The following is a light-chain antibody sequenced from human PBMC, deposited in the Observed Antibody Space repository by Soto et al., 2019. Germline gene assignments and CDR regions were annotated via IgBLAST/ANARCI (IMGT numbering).Light chain of an antibody. J-gene: IGLJ3*02. CDR2: GNN. Sequence: QSVLTQPPSVSGAPGQRVTISCTGSNSNIGAGFAVHWYQQLPGTAPKLLIHGNNNRPSGVPDRFSGSKSGNTASLTISGLQAEDEADYYCSSYTSSSTWVFGGGTQLTVL. CDR1: NSNIGAGFA. CDR3: SSYTSSSTWV. V-gene: IGLV1-40*01.